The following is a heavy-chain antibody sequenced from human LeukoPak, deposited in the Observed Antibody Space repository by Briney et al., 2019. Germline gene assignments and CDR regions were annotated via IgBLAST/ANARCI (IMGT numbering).Heavy chain of an antibody. V-gene: IGHV1-18*01. D-gene: IGHD3-9*01. J-gene: IGHJ6*03. CDR3: ARVRREYFDWTEHYYYMDV. CDR2: ISAYNGNT. Sequence: GASVKVSCKASGYTFTSYGISWVRQAPGQGLEGMGWISAYNGNTNYAQKLQGRVTMTTDTSTSTAYMELRSLRSDDTAVYYCARVRREYFDWTEHYYYMDVWGKGTTVTVSS. CDR1: GYTFTSYG.